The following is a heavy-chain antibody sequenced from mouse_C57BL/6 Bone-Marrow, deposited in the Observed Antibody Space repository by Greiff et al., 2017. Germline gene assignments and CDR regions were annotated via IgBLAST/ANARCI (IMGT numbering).Heavy chain of an antibody. CDR1: GFTFSSYA. D-gene: IGHD2-2*01. V-gene: IGHV5-4*01. J-gene: IGHJ3*01. Sequence: DVQLVESGGGLVKPGGSLKLSCAASGFTFSSYAMSWVRQTPEKRLEWVATISDGGSYTYYPDNVKGRFTISRDNAKNNLYLQMSHLKSEDTAMYYCAREGGYDGAWFAYWGQGTLVTVSA. CDR2: ISDGGSYT. CDR3: AREGGYDGAWFAY.